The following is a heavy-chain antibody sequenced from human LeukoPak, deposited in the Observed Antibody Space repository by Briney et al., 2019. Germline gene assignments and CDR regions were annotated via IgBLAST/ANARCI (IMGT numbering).Heavy chain of an antibody. V-gene: IGHV3-30*01. CDR3: ARTVAGTFYYMDV. CDR2: ISYDGSNK. J-gene: IGHJ6*03. D-gene: IGHD6-19*01. CDR1: GFTFSSYA. Sequence: GGSLRLSCAASGFTFSSYATHWVRQAPGKGLEWVAVISYDGSNKYYADSVKGRFTISRDNSKNTLYLQMNSLRAEDTAVYYCARTVAGTFYYMDVWGKGTTVTVSS.